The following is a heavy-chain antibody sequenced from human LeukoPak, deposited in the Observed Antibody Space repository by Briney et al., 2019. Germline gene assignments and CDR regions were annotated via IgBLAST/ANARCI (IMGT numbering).Heavy chain of an antibody. Sequence: AGGSLRLSCAASGFTLNNYAMSWVRQAPGKGLEWVSATSSSDAGTYHADSVRGRFTISRDNSKNTLYLQMNSLRAEDAAVYYCAREMDDILTGYPYWGQGTLVTVSS. D-gene: IGHD3-9*01. V-gene: IGHV3-23*01. J-gene: IGHJ4*02. CDR3: AREMDDILTGYPY. CDR1: GFTLNNYA. CDR2: TSSSDAGT.